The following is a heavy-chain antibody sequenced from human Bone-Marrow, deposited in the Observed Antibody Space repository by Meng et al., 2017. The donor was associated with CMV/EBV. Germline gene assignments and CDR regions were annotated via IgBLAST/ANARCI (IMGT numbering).Heavy chain of an antibody. CDR3: AIGRRYSSGWFPLDY. J-gene: IGHJ4*02. V-gene: IGHV4-61*01. D-gene: IGHD6-19*01. CDR2: IYYTGST. Sequence: SETLSLTCPVSGGSVSIGRYYWSWIRQPPGKGLEWIGYIYYTGSTNYNPTLKSRVTLSTDTTKNQFSLKLISVTAADTAVYYSAIGRRYSSGWFPLDYWGQGTLVTVSS. CDR1: GGSVSIGRYY.